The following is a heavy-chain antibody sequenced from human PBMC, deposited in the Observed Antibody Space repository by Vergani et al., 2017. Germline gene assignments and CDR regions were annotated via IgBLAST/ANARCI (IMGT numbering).Heavy chain of an antibody. J-gene: IGHJ2*01. CDR1: GFTFSHYS. V-gene: IGHV3-21*04. CDR2: ISGNNDDV. Sequence: EVQMVESGGGLVKPGGSLRLSCVASGFTFSHYSMNWVRQAPGKGLEWVSSISGNNDDVYYADSVKGRFTISRDNAKNSLYLQMNSLRAEDTALYYCAKDTPDYSNTPPAGYFDLWGRGTLVTVSS. D-gene: IGHD4-11*01. CDR3: AKDTPDYSNTPPAGYFDL.